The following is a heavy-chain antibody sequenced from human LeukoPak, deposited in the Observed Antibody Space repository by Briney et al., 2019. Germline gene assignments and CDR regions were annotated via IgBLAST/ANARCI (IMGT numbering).Heavy chain of an antibody. J-gene: IGHJ4*02. CDR2: ISYDGSNK. D-gene: IGHD6-13*01. V-gene: IGHV3-30-3*01. CDR3: ASYSSSWSFDY. Sequence: PGGSLRLSCAASGFTFSSYAMHCVRQAPGKGLEWGAVISYDGSNKYYADSVKGRFTISRDNSKNTLYLQMNSLRAEDTAVYYCASYSSSWSFDYWGQGTLVTVSS. CDR1: GFTFSSYA.